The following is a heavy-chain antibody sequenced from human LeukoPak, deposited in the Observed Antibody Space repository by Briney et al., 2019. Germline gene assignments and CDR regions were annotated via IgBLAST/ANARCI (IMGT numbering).Heavy chain of an antibody. D-gene: IGHD3-22*01. CDR3: ATRTYYDSNGPPVY. Sequence: AASVKVSCKVSGYTPTELSMHWVRQAPGKGLEWMGGFDPEDGETIYAQKFQGRVTMTEDTSTDTAYMELSSLRSEDTAVYYCATRTYYDSNGPPVYGGQGTLVTVSS. J-gene: IGHJ4*02. V-gene: IGHV1-24*01. CDR1: GYTPTELS. CDR2: FDPEDGET.